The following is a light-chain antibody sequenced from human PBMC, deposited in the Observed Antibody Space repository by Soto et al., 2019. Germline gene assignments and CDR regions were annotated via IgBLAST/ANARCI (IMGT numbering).Light chain of an antibody. V-gene: IGLV2-14*01. CDR3: SSYTSSSTLYV. CDR2: DVS. J-gene: IGLJ1*01. Sequence: QSVLTQPASVSGSPGQSITISCTGTSSDVGGYNYVSWYQQHPGKAPKLMIYDVSNRPSGVSNRFSGSKSGNMASLTISGLQAEDEADYYCSSYTSSSTLYVFGTGTKVPVL. CDR1: SSDVGGYNY.